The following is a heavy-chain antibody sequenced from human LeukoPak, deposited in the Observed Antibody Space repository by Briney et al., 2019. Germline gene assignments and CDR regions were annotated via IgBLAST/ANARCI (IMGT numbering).Heavy chain of an antibody. J-gene: IGHJ5*02. CDR2: IIPIFGTA. Sequence: ASVKVSCKASGGTFSSYAISWVRQAPGQGLEWMGGIIPIFGTANYAQKFQGRVTITTDESTSTAYMELSSLRSEDTAVHYCARVVTTYLDWFDPWGQGTLVTVSS. V-gene: IGHV1-69*05. CDR3: ARVVTTYLDWFDP. D-gene: IGHD4-11*01. CDR1: GGTFSSYA.